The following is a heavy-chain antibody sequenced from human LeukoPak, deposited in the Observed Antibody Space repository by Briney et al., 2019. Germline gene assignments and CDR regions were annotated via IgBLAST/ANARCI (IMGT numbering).Heavy chain of an antibody. CDR3: TRGLEADYLGC. V-gene: IGHV6-1*01. Sequence: SQTLSLTCAISGDSVSSNNAACNWIRQSPSRGLEWLGRTYYRSKWYNDYALSVKGRITINPDTSKNQFSLPLNSMNREDTAMYYFTRGLEADYLGCWGQGTLVTVSS. D-gene: IGHD4-11*01. J-gene: IGHJ4*02. CDR2: TYYRSKWYN. CDR1: GDSVSSNNAA.